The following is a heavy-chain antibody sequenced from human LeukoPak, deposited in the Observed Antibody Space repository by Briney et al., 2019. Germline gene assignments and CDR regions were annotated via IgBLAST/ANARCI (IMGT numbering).Heavy chain of an antibody. Sequence: KSSETLSLTCTVSGGSISSSSYYWGWIRQPPGKGLEWIGSIYYSGSTYYNPSLKSRVTISVDTSKNQFSLKLSSVTAADTAAYYCARHPTVLRGPPQREFDYWGQGTLVTVSS. CDR2: IYYSGST. J-gene: IGHJ4*02. CDR3: ARHPTVLRGPPQREFDY. D-gene: IGHD3-10*01. CDR1: GGSISSSSYY. V-gene: IGHV4-39*01.